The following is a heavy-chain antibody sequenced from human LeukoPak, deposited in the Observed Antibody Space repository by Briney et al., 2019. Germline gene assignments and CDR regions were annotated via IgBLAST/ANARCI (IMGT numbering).Heavy chain of an antibody. CDR1: GGSISSNY. CDR3: ARERCASCSTDY. D-gene: IGHD2-2*01. V-gene: IGHV4-59*01. J-gene: IGHJ4*02. CDR2: IYYSGST. Sequence: PSETLSLTCTVSGGSISSNYWSWIRQPPGKGLEWIGYIYYSGSTNYNPSLNSRVTISIDTSKNQFSLKLTSVTAADTAVYYCARERCASCSTDYWGQGTLVTVSS.